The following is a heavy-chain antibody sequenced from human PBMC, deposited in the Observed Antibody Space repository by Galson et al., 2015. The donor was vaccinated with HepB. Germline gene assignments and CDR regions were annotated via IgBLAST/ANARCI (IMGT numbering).Heavy chain of an antibody. D-gene: IGHD3-22*01. CDR3: ARGGWGGTMIVVAIDY. Sequence: SLRLSCAASGFTFSSYGMHWVRQAPGKGLEWVAVIWYDGSNKYYADSVKGRFTISRDNSKNTLYLQMNSLRAEDTAVYYCARGGWGGTMIVVAIDYWGQGTLVTVSS. CDR1: GFTFSSYG. CDR2: IWYDGSNK. J-gene: IGHJ4*02. V-gene: IGHV3-33*01.